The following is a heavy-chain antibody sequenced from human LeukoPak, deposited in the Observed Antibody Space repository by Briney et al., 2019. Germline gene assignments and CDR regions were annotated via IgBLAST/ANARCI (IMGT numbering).Heavy chain of an antibody. V-gene: IGHV3-23*01. CDR1: GFTFSSYA. D-gene: IGHD3-10*01. Sequence: PGGSLRLSCAASGFTFSSYAMSWVRQAPGKGLEWVSANSGSGGSTYYADSVRGRFTISRDNSKNTLYLQMNSLRAEDTAVYYCAKAEEGNFDYWGQGTLVTVSS. J-gene: IGHJ4*02. CDR2: NSGSGGST. CDR3: AKAEEGNFDY.